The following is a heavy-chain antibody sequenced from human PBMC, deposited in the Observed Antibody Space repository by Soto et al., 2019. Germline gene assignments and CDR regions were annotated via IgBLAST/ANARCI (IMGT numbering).Heavy chain of an antibody. CDR1: GGSVSSGSYY. V-gene: IGHV4-61*01. D-gene: IGHD2-15*01. CDR3: ARTVVVAATPRGFGGTGWFDP. J-gene: IGHJ5*02. Sequence: PSETLSLTCTVSGGSVSSGSYYWSWIRQPPGKGLEWIGYIYYSGSTNYNPSLKSRVTISVDTSRNQFSLKLSSVTAADTAVYYCARTVVVAATPRGFGGTGWFDPWGHGTPVTVYS. CDR2: IYYSGST.